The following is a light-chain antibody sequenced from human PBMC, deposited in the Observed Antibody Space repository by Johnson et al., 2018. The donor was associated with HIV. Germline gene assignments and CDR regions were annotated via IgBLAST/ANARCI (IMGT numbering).Light chain of an antibody. V-gene: IGLV1-51*01. CDR1: SSNIGNNY. J-gene: IGLJ1*01. Sequence: QSVLTQPPSVSAAPGQKVTISCSGSSSNIGNNYVSWYQQLPGTAPKLLIYYNNKRPSGIPDRFSGSKSGTSATLGITVLQTGDEADYYCGTWYSSLTTSYVCGTGTKVIVV. CDR3: GTWYSSLTTSYV. CDR2: YNN.